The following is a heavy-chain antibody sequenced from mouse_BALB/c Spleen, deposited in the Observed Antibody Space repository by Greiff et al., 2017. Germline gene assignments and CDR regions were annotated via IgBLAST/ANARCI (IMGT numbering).Heavy chain of an antibody. CDR2: ISSGGSYT. CDR1: GFTFSSYA. V-gene: IGHV5-9-4*01. CDR3: AGAITTATFAY. J-gene: IGHJ3*01. D-gene: IGHD1-2*01. Sequence: EVKLMESGGGLVKPGGSLKLSCAASGFTFSSYAMSWVRQSPEKRLEWVAEISSGGSYTYYPDTVTGRFTISRDNAKNTLYLEMSSLRSEDTAMYNCAGAITTATFAYWGQGTLVTVSA.